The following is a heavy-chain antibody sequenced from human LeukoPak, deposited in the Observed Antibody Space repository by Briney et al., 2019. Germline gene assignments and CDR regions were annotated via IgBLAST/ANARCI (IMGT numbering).Heavy chain of an antibody. Sequence: ASVKVSCKASGYTFTSYGISWVRQAPGQGLEWMGWISAYNGNTNYAQKLQGRVTMTTDTSTSTAYMELRSLRSDDTAVYYCARDSSGIAVAGTRGFDHWGQGTLVTVSS. V-gene: IGHV1-18*01. J-gene: IGHJ4*02. CDR1: GYTFTSYG. CDR3: ARDSSGIAVAGTRGFDH. D-gene: IGHD6-19*01. CDR2: ISAYNGNT.